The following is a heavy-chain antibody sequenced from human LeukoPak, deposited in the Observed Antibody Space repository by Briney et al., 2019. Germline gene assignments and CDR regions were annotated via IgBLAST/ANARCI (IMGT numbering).Heavy chain of an antibody. V-gene: IGHV1-2*02. D-gene: IGHD2-15*01. Sequence: ASVKVSCKASGYTFTGYYMHWVRQAPGQGLEWMGWINPNSGGTNYAQKFQGRVTMTRDTSISTAYVEPSRLRSDDTAVYYCARDGSGGSYLGVGNWGQGTLVTVSS. CDR2: INPNSGGT. CDR3: ARDGSGGSYLGVGN. CDR1: GYTFTGYY. J-gene: IGHJ4*02.